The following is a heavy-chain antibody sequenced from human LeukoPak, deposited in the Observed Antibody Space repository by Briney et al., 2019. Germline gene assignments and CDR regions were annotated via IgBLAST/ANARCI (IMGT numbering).Heavy chain of an antibody. CDR2: IYYSGST. CDR3: SRHQPRRSTSGYSHFDY. J-gene: IGHJ4*02. Sequence: SETLSLTCTVSGGSVSSSSYYWGWLRQSPAKGLEWIGTIYYSGSTYYNASLKSRVTISVNTSKNHFSLMLSSVTAADTAMYYCSRHQPRRSTSGYSHFDYWGQGTLVTVSS. D-gene: IGHD3-22*01. V-gene: IGHV4-39*01. CDR1: GGSVSSSSYY.